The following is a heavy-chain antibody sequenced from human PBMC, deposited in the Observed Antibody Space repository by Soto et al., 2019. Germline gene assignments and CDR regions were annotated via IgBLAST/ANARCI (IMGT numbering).Heavy chain of an antibody. J-gene: IGHJ5*02. CDR1: GGSINSYY. CDR2: IYYSGST. D-gene: IGHD6-13*01. Sequence: SETLSLTCTVSGGSINSYYWTWIRQSPGKELEWIGNIYYSGSTNYNPSIKSRVTISVDTSKNQFSLKLSSVTAADTAVYYCARAKAPLYSSSWYWFDPWGQGTLVTVSS. CDR3: ARAKAPLYSSSWYWFDP. V-gene: IGHV4-59*08.